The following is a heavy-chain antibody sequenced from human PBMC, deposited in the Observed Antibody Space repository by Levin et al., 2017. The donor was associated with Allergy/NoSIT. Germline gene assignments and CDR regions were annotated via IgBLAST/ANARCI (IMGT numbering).Heavy chain of an antibody. J-gene: IGHJ4*02. V-gene: IGHV4-31*03. D-gene: IGHD2-2*03. CDR3: AREDGSTFDF. CDR2: IYYSGST. CDR1: GGSISGGGYH. Sequence: SCTVSGGSISGGGYHWTWIRQHPEKGLEWIGYIYYSGSTFYNPSLKSRLMISVDTSKNQFSLNVSSVTAADTAVYYCAREDGSTFDFWGQGALVTVA.